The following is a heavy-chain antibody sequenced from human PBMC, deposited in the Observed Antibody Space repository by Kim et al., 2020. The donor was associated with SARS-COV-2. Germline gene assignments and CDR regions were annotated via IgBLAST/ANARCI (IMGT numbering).Heavy chain of an antibody. Sequence: SETLSLTCTVSGGSVRSGSYFWSWIRQPPGKGLEWIGYIYYSGSTNYNPSLKSRVTMSVDTSKNQLSLKVRSVTAADTAVYYCARAPNDFWSGYPYYSDYWGQGTLVTVSS. D-gene: IGHD3-3*01. CDR2: IYYSGST. V-gene: IGHV4-61*01. CDR1: GGSVRSGSYF. J-gene: IGHJ4*02. CDR3: ARAPNDFWSGYPYYSDY.